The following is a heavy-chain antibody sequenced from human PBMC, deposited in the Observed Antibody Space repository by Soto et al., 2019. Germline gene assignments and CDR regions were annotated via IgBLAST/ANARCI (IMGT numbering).Heavy chain of an antibody. Sequence: QVQLQESGPGLVKPSETLSLTCTVSGGSISSYYWSWIRQPPGKGLEWIGYIYYSGSTNYNPSLKSRVTISVDTSKNQFSLKLSSVTAADTAVYYCARDPGAPDSSAYPYYYYGMDVWGQGTTVTVSS. J-gene: IGHJ6*02. CDR2: IYYSGST. D-gene: IGHD3-22*01. V-gene: IGHV4-59*01. CDR3: ARDPGAPDSSAYPYYYYGMDV. CDR1: GGSISSYY.